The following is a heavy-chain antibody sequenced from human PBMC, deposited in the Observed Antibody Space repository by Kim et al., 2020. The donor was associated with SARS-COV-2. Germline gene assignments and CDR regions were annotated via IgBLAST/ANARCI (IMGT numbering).Heavy chain of an antibody. V-gene: IGHV3-74*01. J-gene: IGHJ6*02. CDR2: ISVDGSRT. Sequence: GGSLRLSCAVSGFTFNNYWMNWVRHAPGKGLVWVSRISVDGSRTNYADSVKGRFTMSRDNAENTLYLQMNSLRAEDTAVYYCARGCCRDGLDVWGQGTTVTVSS. CDR3: ARGCCRDGLDV. CDR1: GFTFNNYW. D-gene: IGHD2-15*01.